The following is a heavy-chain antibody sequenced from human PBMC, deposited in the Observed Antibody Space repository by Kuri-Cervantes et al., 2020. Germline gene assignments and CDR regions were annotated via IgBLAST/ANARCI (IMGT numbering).Heavy chain of an antibody. CDR2: IIPIFGTA. J-gene: IGHJ5*02. Sequence: SVKVSCKASGGTFSSYAISWVRQAPGQGLEWMGGIIPIFGTANYAQKFQGRVTITADESTSTAYMELSRLRSDDMAVYYCARDGSGYDYAGWFGPWGQGTLVTVSS. CDR1: GGTFSSYA. D-gene: IGHD5-12*01. V-gene: IGHV1-69*13. CDR3: ARDGSGYDYAGWFGP.